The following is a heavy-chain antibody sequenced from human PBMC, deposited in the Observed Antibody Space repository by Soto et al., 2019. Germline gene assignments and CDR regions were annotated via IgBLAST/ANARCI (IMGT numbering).Heavy chain of an antibody. V-gene: IGHV5-51*01. J-gene: IGHJ4*02. CDR3: AMLPYVWGSYPRHFDY. Sequence: GESLKISCKGSGYSFTSYWIGWVRQMPGKGLEWMGIIYPGDSDTRYSPSFQGQVTISADKSISTAYLQWSSLKASDTAMYYCAMLPYVWGSYPRHFDYWGQGTLVTVSS. CDR1: GYSFTSYW. CDR2: IYPGDSDT. D-gene: IGHD3-16*02.